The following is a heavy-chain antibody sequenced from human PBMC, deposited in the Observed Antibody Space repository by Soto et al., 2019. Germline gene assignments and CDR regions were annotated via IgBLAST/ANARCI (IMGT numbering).Heavy chain of an antibody. CDR2: IDWDDDK. V-gene: IGHV2-70*01. CDR3: ARIISTGYSYGYIRAFDI. J-gene: IGHJ3*02. D-gene: IGHD5-18*01. Sequence: SGPTLVNPTQTLTLTCTFSGFSLSTSGMCVSWIRQPPGKALEWLALIDWDDDKYYSTSLKTRLTISKDTSKNQVVLTMTNMDPVDTATYYCARIISTGYSYGYIRAFDIWGQGTMVTVSS. CDR1: GFSLSTSGMC.